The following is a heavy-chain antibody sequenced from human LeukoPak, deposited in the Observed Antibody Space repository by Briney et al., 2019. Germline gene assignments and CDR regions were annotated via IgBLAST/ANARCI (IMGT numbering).Heavy chain of an antibody. Sequence: GGSLRLSCAASGFTFSSYWMSWVRQAPGKGLEWVANIKQDGSEKYYVDSVKGRFTISRDNAKNSLYLQMNSLRAEDTAVYYCARNPDYGDYRPWAREAGYFDYWGQGTLVTVSS. CDR3: ARNPDYGDYRPWAREAGYFDY. CDR1: GFTFSSYW. V-gene: IGHV3-7*01. J-gene: IGHJ4*02. D-gene: IGHD4-17*01. CDR2: IKQDGSEK.